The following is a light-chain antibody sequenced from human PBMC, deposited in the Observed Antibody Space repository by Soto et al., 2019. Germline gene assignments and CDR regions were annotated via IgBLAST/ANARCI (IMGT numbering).Light chain of an antibody. CDR3: QQYGSSNT. Sequence: EIVLTQSPGTLSLSPGETATLSCRASQSVSSRDLACYQQKGGQSPRILIYGASRRATGLPDRFSGSGSGTDFTLTISRLEPEDFAVYYWQQYGSSNTFGQGTKLEIK. CDR2: GAS. J-gene: IGKJ2*01. CDR1: QSVSSRD. V-gene: IGKV3-20*01.